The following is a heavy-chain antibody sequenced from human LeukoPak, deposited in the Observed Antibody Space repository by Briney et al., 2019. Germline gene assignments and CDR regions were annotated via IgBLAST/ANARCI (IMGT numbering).Heavy chain of an antibody. D-gene: IGHD3-22*01. Sequence: PGGSLRLSCAASGFTFSSYAMSWVRQAPGKGREGVSAMSGSGISTYYADSVKGRFTIPRDNSKNMLYLQIHSLRAEDTAVYYCAKDSSGYHQPFDSWGQGTLVTVSS. CDR3: AKDSSGYHQPFDS. CDR2: MSGSGIST. CDR1: GFTFSSYA. V-gene: IGHV3-23*01. J-gene: IGHJ4*02.